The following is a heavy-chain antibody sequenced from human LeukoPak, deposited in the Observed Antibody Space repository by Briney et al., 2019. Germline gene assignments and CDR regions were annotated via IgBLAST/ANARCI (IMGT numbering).Heavy chain of an antibody. D-gene: IGHD2-15*01. CDR2: ISVNGGTT. CDR3: ARDLAARLDY. Sequence: TGGSLRLSCAASGFTFSSYAMTWVRQAPGKGLEWVSPISVNGGTTYYADSVKGRFTISRDNSKNTLYLQMNSLRAEDTAVYYCARDLAARLDYWGQGTLVTVSS. CDR1: GFTFSSYA. J-gene: IGHJ4*02. V-gene: IGHV3-23*01.